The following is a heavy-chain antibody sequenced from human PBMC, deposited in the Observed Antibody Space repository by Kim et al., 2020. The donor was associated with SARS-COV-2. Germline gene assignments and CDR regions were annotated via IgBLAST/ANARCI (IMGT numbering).Heavy chain of an antibody. V-gene: IGHV1-46*01. Sequence: QKFQGRVTMTRDTSTSTVYMELSSLRSEDTAVYYCARDIITDYYYYGMDVWGQGTTVTVSS. J-gene: IGHJ6*02. CDR3: ARDIITDYYYYGMDV.